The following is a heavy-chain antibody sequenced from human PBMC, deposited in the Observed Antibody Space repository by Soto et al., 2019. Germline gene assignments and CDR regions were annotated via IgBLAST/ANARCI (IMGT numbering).Heavy chain of an antibody. CDR3: AGSGGGYSSSWSDY. D-gene: IGHD6-13*01. Sequence: SETLSLTCAVYGGSFSGYYWSWIRQPPGKGLEWIGEINHSGSTNYNPSLKSRVTISVDTSKNQFSLKLSSVTAADTAVYYCAGSGGGYSSSWSDYWGQGTLVTVSS. V-gene: IGHV4-34*01. CDR2: INHSGST. J-gene: IGHJ4*02. CDR1: GGSFSGYY.